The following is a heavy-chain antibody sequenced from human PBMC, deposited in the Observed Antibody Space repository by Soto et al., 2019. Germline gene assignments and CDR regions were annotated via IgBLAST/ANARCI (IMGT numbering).Heavy chain of an antibody. J-gene: IGHJ5*02. Sequence: QVQLQESGPGLVQPSGTLSLTCAVSGDSINNSHWWSWVRQTPGKGLEWVGETYHSGTTNDNPSLKTRVTISIDKSKNQFSLKMNSVTAADTAVYYCAREVNSSPARGPNWFDPWGQGTLVTVS. CDR3: AREVNSSPARGPNWFDP. V-gene: IGHV4-4*02. D-gene: IGHD6-13*01. CDR1: GDSINNSHW. CDR2: TYHSGTT.